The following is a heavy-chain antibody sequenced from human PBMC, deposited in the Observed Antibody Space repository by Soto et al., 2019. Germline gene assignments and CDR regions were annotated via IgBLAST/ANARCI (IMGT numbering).Heavy chain of an antibody. V-gene: IGHV1-69*02. CDR1: GGTFSSYT. CDR2: IIPILGIA. J-gene: IGHJ6*02. Sequence: GASVKVSCKASGGTFSSYTISWVRQAPGQGLEWMGRIIPILGIANYAQKFQGRVTITADKSTSTAYMELSSLRSEDTAVYYCARGGYSGENYYYGMDVWGQGTTVTVSS. D-gene: IGHD1-26*01. CDR3: ARGGYSGENYYYGMDV.